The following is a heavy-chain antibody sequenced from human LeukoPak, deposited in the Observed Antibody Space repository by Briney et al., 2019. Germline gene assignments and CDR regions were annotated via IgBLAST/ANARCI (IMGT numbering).Heavy chain of an antibody. CDR3: ARGVRRNDLAGLYYYYGMDV. CDR2: INHSGST. D-gene: IGHD1-1*01. J-gene: IGHJ6*02. CDR1: GGSFSGYY. V-gene: IGHV4-34*01. Sequence: SETLSLTCAVYGGSFSGYYWSWIRQPPGKGLEWIGEINHSGSTNYNPSLKSRVTISVDTSKNQFSLKLSSVTAADTAVYYCARGVRRNDLAGLYYYYGMDVWGQGTTVTVSS.